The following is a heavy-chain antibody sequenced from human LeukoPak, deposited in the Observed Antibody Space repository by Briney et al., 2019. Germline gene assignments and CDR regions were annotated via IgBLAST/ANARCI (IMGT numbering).Heavy chain of an antibody. CDR1: GGSISSYY. D-gene: IGHD6-13*01. Sequence: SETLSLTCTVSGGSISSYYWSWIRQPAGKGLEWIGRIYTSGSTNYNPSLKSRVTISVDTSKNQFSLKLSSVTAADTAVYYCASLEGDSSKEGWFDPWGQGTLVTVSS. CDR2: IYTSGST. J-gene: IGHJ5*02. V-gene: IGHV4-4*07. CDR3: ASLEGDSSKEGWFDP.